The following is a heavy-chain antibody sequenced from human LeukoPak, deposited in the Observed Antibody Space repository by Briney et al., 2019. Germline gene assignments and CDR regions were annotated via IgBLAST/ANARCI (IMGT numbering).Heavy chain of an antibody. CDR2: IGTAGDT. CDR1: GFTFSSYD. J-gene: IGHJ4*02. Sequence: PGRSLRLSCAASGFTFSSYDMHWVRQATGKGLEWVSAIGTAGDTYYPGSVKGRFTISRENAKNSLYLQMNSLRAEDTAVYYCASSDSRSGYSATPGDYWGQGTLVTVSS. V-gene: IGHV3-13*01. D-gene: IGHD5-12*01. CDR3: ASSDSRSGYSATPGDY.